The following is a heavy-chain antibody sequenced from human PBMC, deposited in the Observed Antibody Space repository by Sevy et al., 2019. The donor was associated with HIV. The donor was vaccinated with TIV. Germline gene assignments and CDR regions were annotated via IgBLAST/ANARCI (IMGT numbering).Heavy chain of an antibody. CDR1: GFTFSTYD. CDR3: ARYRDGYNYDY. CDR2: IWYDGTNK. J-gene: IGHJ4*02. Sequence: GGSLRLSCAASGFTFSTYDMHWVRQAPGKGLELVALIWYDGTNKYYADSVKGRFTISRDNSKNTLSLQMNSLRAEDTAVYYCARYRDGYNYDYWGQGTLVTVSS. V-gene: IGHV3-33*01. D-gene: IGHD5-12*01.